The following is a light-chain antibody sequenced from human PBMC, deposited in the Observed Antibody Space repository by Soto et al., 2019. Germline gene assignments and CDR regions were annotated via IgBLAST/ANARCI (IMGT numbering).Light chain of an antibody. CDR2: DVS. CDR3: QHYNSYSEA. V-gene: IGKV1-5*01. CDR1: QSVSNW. Sequence: DIQLTQSPSTLSASVGDRVTMPCRASQSVSNWLAWYQQKPGKAPNLLIYDVSSLESGVPSRFSGSGSGTEFTLTISSLQPDDFSTYYCQHYNSYSEAFGQGTKVDIK. J-gene: IGKJ1*01.